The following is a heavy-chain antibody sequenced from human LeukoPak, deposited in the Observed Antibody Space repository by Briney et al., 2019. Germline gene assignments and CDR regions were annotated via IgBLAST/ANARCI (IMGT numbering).Heavy chain of an antibody. V-gene: IGHV3-15*01. D-gene: IGHD3-16*01. CDR2: IKSKTDGGTT. J-gene: IGHJ4*02. CDR1: GFTFSTYR. Sequence: GGSLRLSCVASGFTFSTYRMNWVRQAPGKGLEWVGRIKSKTDGGTTDYAAPVKGRFTISRDDSKNTLYLQMNSLKTEDTAVYYCTTDPQGAPDYWGQGTLVTVSS. CDR3: TTDPQGAPDY.